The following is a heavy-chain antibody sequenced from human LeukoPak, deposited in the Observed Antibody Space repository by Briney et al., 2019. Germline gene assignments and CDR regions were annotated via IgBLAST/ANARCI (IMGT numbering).Heavy chain of an antibody. J-gene: IGHJ4*02. CDR1: GFTLSSYD. CDR2: ITGSTGNT. CDR3: AKDLRFGSGW. V-gene: IGHV3-23*01. D-gene: IGHD6-19*01. Sequence: GGSLRLSCAASGFTLSSYDMTWVRQAPGKGLEWVSVITGSTGNTYYTDSVKGRFTISRDNSKNTLYLQMNSLRAEDTAIYYCAKDLRFGSGWWGQGTLVTVSS.